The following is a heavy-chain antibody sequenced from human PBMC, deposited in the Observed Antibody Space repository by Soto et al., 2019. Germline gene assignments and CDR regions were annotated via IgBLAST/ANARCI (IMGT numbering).Heavy chain of an antibody. CDR2: ISGNSGST. CDR3: AKRASYDSSGYYPFDF. CDR1: GFTFSSYV. D-gene: IGHD3-22*01. J-gene: IGHJ4*02. V-gene: IGHV3-23*01. Sequence: PGGSLRLSCAASGFTFSSYVMNWVRQAPGKGLEWVSIISGNSGSTYYADSVKGRFTISRDNSKNTLYLQMNSLRAEDTAVYYCAKRASYDSSGYYPFDFWGQGTLVTVSS.